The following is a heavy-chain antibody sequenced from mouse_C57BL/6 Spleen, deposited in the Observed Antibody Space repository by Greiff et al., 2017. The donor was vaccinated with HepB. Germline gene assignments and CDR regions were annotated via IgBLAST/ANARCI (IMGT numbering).Heavy chain of an antibody. CDR3: TRDPITTVVPGWFAY. CDR2: ISSGGDYI. CDR1: GFTFSSYA. V-gene: IGHV5-9-1*02. Sequence: EVKLMESGEGLVKPGGSLKLSCAASGFTFSSYAMSWVRQTPEKRLEWVAYISSGGDYIYYADTVKGRFTISRDNARNTLYLQMSSLKSEDTAMYYCTRDPITTVVPGWFAYWGQGTLVTVSA. D-gene: IGHD1-1*01. J-gene: IGHJ3*01.